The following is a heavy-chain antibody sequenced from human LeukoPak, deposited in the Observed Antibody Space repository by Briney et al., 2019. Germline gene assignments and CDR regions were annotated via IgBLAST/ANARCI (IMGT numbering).Heavy chain of an antibody. D-gene: IGHD3-10*01. V-gene: IGHV4-34*01. J-gene: IGHJ4*02. Sequence: SETLSLTCAAYGGSFSGYYWSWIRQPPGKGLEWIGEINHSGSTNYNPSLKSRVTISVDTSKNQFSLKLSSVTAADTAVYYCARGITMVRGADLWGQGTLVTVSS. CDR2: INHSGST. CDR3: ARGITMVRGADL. CDR1: GGSFSGYY.